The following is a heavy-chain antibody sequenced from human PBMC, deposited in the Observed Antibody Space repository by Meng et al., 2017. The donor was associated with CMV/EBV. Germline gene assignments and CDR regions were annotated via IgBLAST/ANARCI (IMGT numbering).Heavy chain of an antibody. CDR2: ISSSSSTI. D-gene: IGHD1-26*01. Sequence: GESLKISCAASGFTFSSYSMNWVRQAPGKGLEWVSYISSSSSTIYYADSVKGRFTISRDNSKNTLYLQMNSLRAEDTAVYYCAKESLLYSGSYFDYWGQGTLVTVSS. J-gene: IGHJ4*02. CDR3: AKESLLYSGSYFDY. V-gene: IGHV3-48*01. CDR1: GFTFSSYS.